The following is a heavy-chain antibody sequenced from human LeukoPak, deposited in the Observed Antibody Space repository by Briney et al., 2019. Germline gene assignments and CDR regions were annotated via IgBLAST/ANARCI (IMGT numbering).Heavy chain of an antibody. D-gene: IGHD2-2*01. CDR1: GYTFTGYY. CDR2: TNPNSGGT. CDR3: ARANALYCSGTSCLFDY. V-gene: IGHV1-2*02. Sequence: ASVKVSCKASGYTFTGYYMHWVREAPGQGLEWMAWTNPNSGGTYYAQNFHDRITMTRDTSISTAYMELSRLRSDDTAIYYCARANALYCSGTSCLFDYWGQGTLVTVSS. J-gene: IGHJ4*02.